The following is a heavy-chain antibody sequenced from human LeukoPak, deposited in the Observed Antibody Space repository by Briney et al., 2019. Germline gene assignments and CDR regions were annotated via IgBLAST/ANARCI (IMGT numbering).Heavy chain of an antibody. CDR1: GGSISSGGYS. CDR3: ARVARYCSSTSCYLIFDY. V-gene: IGHV4-30-2*01. CDR2: IYHSGST. D-gene: IGHD2-2*01. J-gene: IGHJ4*02. Sequence: PSQTLSLTCAVSGGSISSGGYSRSWIRQPPGKGLEWIGYIYHSGSTYYNPSLKSRVTISVDRSKNQFSLKLSSVTAADTAVYYCARVARYCSSTSCYLIFDYWGQGTLVTVSS.